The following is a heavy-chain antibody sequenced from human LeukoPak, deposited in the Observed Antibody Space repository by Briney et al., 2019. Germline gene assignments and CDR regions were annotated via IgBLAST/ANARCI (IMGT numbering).Heavy chain of an antibody. V-gene: IGHV3-30*18. CDR2: ISYDGSNK. CDR3: AKDRYYDY. CDR1: GFTFSSYG. Sequence: PGRSLRLSCAAPGFTFSSYGMHWVRQAPGKGLEWVAVISYDGSNKYYADSVKGRFTISRDNSKNTLYLQMNSLRAEDTAVYYCAKDRYYDYWGQGTLVTVSS. J-gene: IGHJ4*02. D-gene: IGHD3-10*01.